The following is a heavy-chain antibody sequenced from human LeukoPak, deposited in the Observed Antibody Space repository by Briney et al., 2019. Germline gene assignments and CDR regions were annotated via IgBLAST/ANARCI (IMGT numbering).Heavy chain of an antibody. Sequence: RGGSLRLFWAASGFTFSGYAMTWARQAPGEGLEWVSCITGGGDYTYYIDSVKGRFTISRDNSKNILYLQMNSLRGEDTALYDCAKDGLYYDGSAHVYYFDYWGQGTLVAVSS. CDR3: AKDGLYYDGSAHVYYFDY. CDR2: ITGGGDYT. CDR1: GFTFSGYA. J-gene: IGHJ4*02. V-gene: IGHV3-23*01. D-gene: IGHD3-22*01.